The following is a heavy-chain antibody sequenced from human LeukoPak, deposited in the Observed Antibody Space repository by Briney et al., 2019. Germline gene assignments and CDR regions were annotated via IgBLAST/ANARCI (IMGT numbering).Heavy chain of an antibody. CDR2: INPNSGGT. J-gene: IGHJ4*02. Sequence: VSVQVSCKASGYTFTGYYMHWVRQAPGQGLEWMGWINPNSGGTNYAQKFQGRVTMTRDTSISTAYMELCRLRSDDTAVYYCARDTRYSGYALDYWGQGNPFTVSS. V-gene: IGHV1-2*02. D-gene: IGHD5-12*01. CDR1: GYTFTGYY. CDR3: ARDTRYSGYALDY.